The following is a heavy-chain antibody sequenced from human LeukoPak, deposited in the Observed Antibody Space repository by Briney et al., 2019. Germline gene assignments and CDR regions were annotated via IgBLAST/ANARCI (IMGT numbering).Heavy chain of an antibody. Sequence: ASVKVSCKASGYTFTGYYMHWVRQAPGQGLEWMGWINPNSGGTNYAQKFQGWVTMTRDTSISTAYMELSRLRSDDTAVYYCARGNHPYYYDSSGYYYDFFGVWGQGTLVTVSS. D-gene: IGHD3-22*01. CDR2: INPNSGGT. CDR1: GYTFTGYY. V-gene: IGHV1-2*04. CDR3: ARGNHPYYYDSSGYYYDFFGV. J-gene: IGHJ4*02.